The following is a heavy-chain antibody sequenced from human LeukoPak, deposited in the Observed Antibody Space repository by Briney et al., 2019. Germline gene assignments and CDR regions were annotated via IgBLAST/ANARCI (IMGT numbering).Heavy chain of an antibody. CDR2: LYSGGNT. D-gene: IGHD3-22*01. CDR1: GFTVSSNY. J-gene: IGHJ4*02. CDR3: VKLSSGYNGDY. Sequence: GGSLRLSCVVSGFTVSSNYMSWVRRAPGKGLEWVSVLYSGGNTNYADSVKGRFTISRDNSKNTLYLQMSSLRAEDTAVYYCVKLSSGYNGDYWGQGTLVTVSS. V-gene: IGHV3-66*04.